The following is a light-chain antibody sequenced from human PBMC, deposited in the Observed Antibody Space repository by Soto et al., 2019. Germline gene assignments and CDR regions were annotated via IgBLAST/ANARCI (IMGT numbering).Light chain of an antibody. CDR1: QSVSNW. CDR3: KQYRSYECT. J-gene: IGKJ2*02. V-gene: IGKV1-5*03. CDR2: RAS. Sequence: DIQMTQSPSTLSASVGDRATITCRASQSVSNWLAWYQQKPGEAPKVLIYRASSLDSGVPSRFSGSGSGTEFTLTISGLQPDDFATYYCKQYRSYECTFGQGTKLEI.